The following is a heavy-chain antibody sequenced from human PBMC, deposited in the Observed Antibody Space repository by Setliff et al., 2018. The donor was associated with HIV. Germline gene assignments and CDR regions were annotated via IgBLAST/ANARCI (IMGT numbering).Heavy chain of an antibody. CDR2: MYPTGGRT. V-gene: IGHV1-46*01. CDR3: ARGGGYDRSGYYPFDY. Sequence: GASVKVSCKASGYSFIGDYMHWVRQAPGQGLEWMGVMYPTGGRTTYAQKFQGRVNMTMDTSTSTVYMDLSSLRSEDTAVYYCARGGGYDRSGYYPFDYWGQGTPVTVSS. CDR1: GYSFIGDY. D-gene: IGHD3-22*01. J-gene: IGHJ4*02.